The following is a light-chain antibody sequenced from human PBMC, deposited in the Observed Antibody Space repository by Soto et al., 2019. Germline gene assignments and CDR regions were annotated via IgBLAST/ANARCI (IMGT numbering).Light chain of an antibody. Sequence: QSVLTQPPSVSGAPGQRVIISCTGSSSTIGPGYDVHWYQQLPGTAPKLLIYGDSPRPSGVPDRFSGSKSGTSASLAITGLHAEDEADYYCQSYDRSLSASVVFGGGTKLTVL. J-gene: IGLJ2*01. V-gene: IGLV1-40*01. CDR1: SSTIGPGYD. CDR2: GDS. CDR3: QSYDRSLSASVV.